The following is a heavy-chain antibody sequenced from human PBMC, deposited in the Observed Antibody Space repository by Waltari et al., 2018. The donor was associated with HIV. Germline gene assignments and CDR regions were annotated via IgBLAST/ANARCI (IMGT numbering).Heavy chain of an antibody. J-gene: IGHJ6*02. CDR1: GGSISSSSYY. CDR3: ARRCCIAARRGYYYYYGMDV. Sequence: QLQLQESGPGLVKPSETLSLTCTVSGGSISSSSYYWGWIRQPTGKGLEWIGSIYYSGSTYYNPSLKSRVTISVDTSKNQFSLKLSSVTAADTAVYYCARRCCIAARRGYYYYYGMDVWGQGTTVTVSS. D-gene: IGHD6-6*01. CDR2: IYYSGST. V-gene: IGHV4-39*01.